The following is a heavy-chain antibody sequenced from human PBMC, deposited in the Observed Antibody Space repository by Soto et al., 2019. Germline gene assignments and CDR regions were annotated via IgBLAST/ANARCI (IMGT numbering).Heavy chain of an antibody. J-gene: IGHJ4*02. CDR3: AGAPYSSGWLFDY. V-gene: IGHV3-33*08. Sequence: PGGSLRLSCAASGFAFSSYAMHWVRQAPGKGLEWVAVIWYDGSNKYYADSVKGRFTISRDNSKNTLYLQMNSLRAEDTAVYYGAGAPYSSGWLFDYWGQGTLVTVSS. D-gene: IGHD6-19*01. CDR2: IWYDGSNK. CDR1: GFAFSSYA.